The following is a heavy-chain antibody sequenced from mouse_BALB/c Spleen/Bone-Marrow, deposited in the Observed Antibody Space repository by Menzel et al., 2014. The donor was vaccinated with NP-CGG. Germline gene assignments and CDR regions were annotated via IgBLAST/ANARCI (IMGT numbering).Heavy chain of an antibody. D-gene: IGHD1-1*01. Sequence: QVQLQQSAAELARPGASVKLSCKAFGYIFTSYTIQWIKQRPGQGLEWIGYINPRIGYTDYNQKFKDKTTLTADKSSSTTYMQLNSLTSEDSAVYYCAREGTYYAFFDYWGQGTTLTVSS. CDR1: GYIFTSYT. CDR2: INPRIGYT. CDR3: AREGTYYAFFDY. V-gene: IGHV1-4*02. J-gene: IGHJ2*01.